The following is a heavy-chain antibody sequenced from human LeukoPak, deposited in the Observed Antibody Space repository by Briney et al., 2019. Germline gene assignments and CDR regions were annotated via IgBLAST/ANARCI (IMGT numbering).Heavy chain of an antibody. CDR1: GYSFTSYW. V-gene: IGHV5-51*01. CDR2: IYPGDSDT. Sequence: GESLKISCKGSGYSFTSYWVGWVRQMPGKGLEWMGIIYPGDSDTRYSPSFQGQVTISADKSISTAYLQWSSLKASDTAMYYCARHSSYYDSSGYYDPIDYWGQGTLVTVSS. CDR3: ARHSSYYDSSGYYDPIDY. D-gene: IGHD3-22*01. J-gene: IGHJ4*02.